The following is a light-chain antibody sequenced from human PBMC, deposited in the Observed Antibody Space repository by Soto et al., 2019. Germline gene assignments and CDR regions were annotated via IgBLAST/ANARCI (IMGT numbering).Light chain of an antibody. CDR3: LQKYFYPFT. CDR1: QGIGND. Sequence: AIQMSQSPSSLSASVGDRVTITCRASQGIGNDLGWFQQKPGKAPKLLIYAGSNLQIGVPARFSGNGSGTDFTPNISSLQPEDFATYYCLQKYFYPFTFGPGTKVDI. V-gene: IGKV1-6*01. CDR2: AGS. J-gene: IGKJ3*01.